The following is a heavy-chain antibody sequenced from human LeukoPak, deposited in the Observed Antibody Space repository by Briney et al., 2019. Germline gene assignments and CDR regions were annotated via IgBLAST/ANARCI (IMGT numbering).Heavy chain of an antibody. V-gene: IGHV1-2*02. CDR3: AVPHYYGSGSYLLAFDI. D-gene: IGHD3-10*01. Sequence: GASVKVSCKASGYTFTGYYMHWVRQAPGQGLEWMGWINPNSGGTNYAQKFQGRVTMTRDTSIRTAYMELSRLRSDDTAVYYCAVPHYYGSGSYLLAFDIWGQGTMVTVSS. CDR2: INPNSGGT. CDR1: GYTFTGYY. J-gene: IGHJ3*02.